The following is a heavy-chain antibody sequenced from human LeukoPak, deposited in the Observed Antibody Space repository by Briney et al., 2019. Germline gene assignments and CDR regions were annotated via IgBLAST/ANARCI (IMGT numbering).Heavy chain of an antibody. D-gene: IGHD6-19*01. Sequence: GGSLRLSCAASGFTFSSFAMSWVRQAPGQGLEWVSAISDNSGNTYYADSVKGRFTTSRDNSENTLYLQMNSLRAEDTALYYCSNGRTSSGTLQHDYWGQGTLVTVSS. CDR3: SNGRTSSGTLQHDY. CDR1: GFTFSSFA. J-gene: IGHJ4*02. CDR2: ISDNSGNT. V-gene: IGHV3-23*01.